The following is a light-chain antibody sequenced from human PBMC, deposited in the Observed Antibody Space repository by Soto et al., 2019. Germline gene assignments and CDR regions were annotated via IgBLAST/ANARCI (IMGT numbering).Light chain of an antibody. CDR3: QQYHSYPLT. V-gene: IGKV1-5*01. Sequence: DIEMTQSPSTLSASVGDRVTITCRASQTISSWLAWYQQKPGKAPNLLIYDASSLESGVPSRFSGSGSGTEVTLTISSLQPDDFATYYCQQYHSYPLTFGGGTKVEIK. J-gene: IGKJ4*01. CDR1: QTISSW. CDR2: DAS.